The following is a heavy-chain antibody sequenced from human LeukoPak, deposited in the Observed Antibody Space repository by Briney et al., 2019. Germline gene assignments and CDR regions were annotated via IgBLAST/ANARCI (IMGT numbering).Heavy chain of an antibody. V-gene: IGHV3-33*01. CDR1: GFTFSSYG. CDR2: IWYDGSNK. J-gene: IGHJ6*02. D-gene: IGHD3-3*01. Sequence: PGGSLRLSCAASGFTFSSYGMHWVRQAPGKGLEWVAVIWYDGSNKYYADSVKGRFTISRDNSENTLYLQMNSLRAEDTAVYYCARDLGPYDFWSGYSYYGMDVWGQGTTVTVSS. CDR3: ARDLGPYDFWSGYSYYGMDV.